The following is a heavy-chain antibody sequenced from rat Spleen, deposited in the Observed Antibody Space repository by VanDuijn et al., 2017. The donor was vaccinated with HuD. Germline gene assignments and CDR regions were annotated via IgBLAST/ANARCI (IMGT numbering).Heavy chain of an antibody. CDR3: LGIRGDY. Sequence: HVQLKESGPGLVQPSQTLSLTCTVSGFSLTSYGISWVHQPPGKGLEWIAAISSGGSTYYNSALKSRLSISRDTSKSQVFLKMNSLQTEDTAMYFCLGIRGDYWGQGVMVTVSS. J-gene: IGHJ2*01. V-gene: IGHV2S8*01. D-gene: IGHD4-3*01. CDR2: ISSGGST. CDR1: GFSLTSYG.